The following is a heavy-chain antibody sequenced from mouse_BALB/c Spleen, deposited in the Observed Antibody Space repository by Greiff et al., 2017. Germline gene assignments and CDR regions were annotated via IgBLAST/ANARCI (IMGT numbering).Heavy chain of an antibody. V-gene: IGHV2-6-7*01. J-gene: IGHJ3*01. CDR2: IWGDGST. CDR1: GFSLTGYG. CDR3: ARNPRTATGFAY. Sequence: VQGVESGPGLVAPSQSLSITCTVSGFSLTGYGVNWVRQPPGKGLEWLGMIWGDGSTDYNSALKSRLSISKDNSKSQVFLKMNSLQANDTAIYYCARNPRTATGFAYWGQGTLVTVSA. D-gene: IGHD4-1*01.